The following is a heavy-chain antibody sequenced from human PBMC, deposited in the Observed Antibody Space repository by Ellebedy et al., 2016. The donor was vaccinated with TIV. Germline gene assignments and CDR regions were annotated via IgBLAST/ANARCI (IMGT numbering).Heavy chain of an antibody. D-gene: IGHD1-26*01. CDR3: ARDGGSYSDFDY. CDR2: IIPILGIA. Sequence: AASVKVSCNASGYTFTSYYMHWVRQPPGPGLAWMGKIIPILGIANYAQKFQGRVTITADKSTSTAYMELSSLRSEDTAVYYCARDGGSYSDFDYWGQGTLVTVSS. J-gene: IGHJ4*02. V-gene: IGHV1-69*04. CDR1: GYTFTSYY.